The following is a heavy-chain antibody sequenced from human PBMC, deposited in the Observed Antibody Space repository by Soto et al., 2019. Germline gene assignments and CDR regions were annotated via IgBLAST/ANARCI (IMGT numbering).Heavy chain of an antibody. CDR1: GQSIGSYY. CDR2: IFYTGST. J-gene: IGHJ4*02. D-gene: IGHD1-1*01. CDR3: ARHGGYNYNFDF. V-gene: IGHV4-59*08. Sequence: QVQLQESGPGLVKTWETLSLTCTVSGQSIGSYYWSGIRQSPGKGPEWIGYIFYTGSTNYNPSLQSRATISIDTSKNHFSLLLTSLTAADTAVYYCARHGGYNYNFDFWGQGTLVTVSS.